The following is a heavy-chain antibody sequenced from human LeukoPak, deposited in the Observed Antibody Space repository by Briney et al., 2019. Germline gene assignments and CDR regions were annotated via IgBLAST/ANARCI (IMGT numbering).Heavy chain of an antibody. J-gene: IGHJ6*03. Sequence: PSETLSLTCTVSGDSITSGSYYWSWIRQPAGKGLEWIGRIFISGGTYYNPSLTSRVTMSLDTSKNQFSLKLYSVTAADTAMYYCARGGSTLYSAGGHDTEFFYYYYMDVWGKGTTVTISS. CDR3: ARGGSTLYSAGGHDTEFFYYYYMDV. D-gene: IGHD2-8*01. V-gene: IGHV4-61*02. CDR1: GDSITSGSYY. CDR2: IFISGGT.